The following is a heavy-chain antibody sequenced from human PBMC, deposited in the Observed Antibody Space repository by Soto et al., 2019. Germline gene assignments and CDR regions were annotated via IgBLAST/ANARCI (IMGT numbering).Heavy chain of an antibody. CDR1: HYSFARYG. D-gene: IGHD2-15*01. Sequence: ASVKVSCKASHYSFARYGISWVRQAPGQGLEWMGWISTYNSNTKYAQKFQGRVTMTTDTPTSTAYMNLRSLTSDDTAVYYCAREGYCSSGSCALYSHDFFGMDVWGQGTTVTV. J-gene: IGHJ6*02. V-gene: IGHV1-18*01. CDR3: AREGYCSSGSCALYSHDFFGMDV. CDR2: ISTYNSNT.